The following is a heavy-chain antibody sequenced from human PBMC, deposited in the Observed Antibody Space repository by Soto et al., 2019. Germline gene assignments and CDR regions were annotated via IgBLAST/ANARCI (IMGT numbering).Heavy chain of an antibody. D-gene: IGHD5-18*01. Sequence: GASVKVSCKASGGTFSSYAISWVRQAPGQGLEWMGGIIPIFGTANYAQKFQGRVTITADESTSTAYMELSSLRSEDTAVYYCARPVDTAMVNYYYYGMDVWGQGTTVTVSS. J-gene: IGHJ6*02. V-gene: IGHV1-69*13. CDR3: ARPVDTAMVNYYYYGMDV. CDR1: GGTFSSYA. CDR2: IIPIFGTA.